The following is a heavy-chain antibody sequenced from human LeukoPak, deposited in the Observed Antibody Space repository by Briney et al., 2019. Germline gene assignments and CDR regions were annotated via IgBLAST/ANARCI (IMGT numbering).Heavy chain of an antibody. Sequence: SQTLSLTCTDAGGSISSGGYYWSWIRQHPGKGLEWIGYIYYSGSTCYNPSLKSRVTISVDTSKNQFSLKLSSVTAADTAVYYCARAGGFFSPFGYWGQGTLVTVSS. CDR2: IYYSGST. J-gene: IGHJ4*02. CDR1: GGSISSGGYY. CDR3: ARAGGFFSPFGY. D-gene: IGHD3-16*01. V-gene: IGHV4-31*03.